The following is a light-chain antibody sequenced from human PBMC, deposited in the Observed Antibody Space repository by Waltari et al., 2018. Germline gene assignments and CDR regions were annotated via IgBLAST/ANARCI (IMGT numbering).Light chain of an antibody. V-gene: IGKV3D-15*01. Sequence: EIVMTQSPATLSVSPGDRATLSCSASQSVSSNLACYQQQPAQAPRLLIYGASTRATGIPARFSGTGSGTEFTLTISSLQSEDFAVYYCQQYNNWPPLFTFGPGTKVDMK. CDR3: QQYNNWPPLFT. J-gene: IGKJ3*01. CDR2: GAS. CDR1: QSVSSN.